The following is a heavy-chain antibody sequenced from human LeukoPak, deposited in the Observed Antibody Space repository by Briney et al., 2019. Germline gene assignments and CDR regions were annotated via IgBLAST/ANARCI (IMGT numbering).Heavy chain of an antibody. D-gene: IGHD5-18*01. V-gene: IGHV3-33*01. CDR1: GFTFSSYG. CDR3: ARDYEYQRIQLWPHYFDY. Sequence: PGGSLRLSCAASGFTFSSYGMHWVRQAPGKGLEWVAVIWYDGSNKYYADSVKGRFTISRDNSKNTLYLRMNSLRAEDTAVYYCARDYEYQRIQLWPHYFDYWGQGTLVTVSS. CDR2: IWYDGSNK. J-gene: IGHJ4*02.